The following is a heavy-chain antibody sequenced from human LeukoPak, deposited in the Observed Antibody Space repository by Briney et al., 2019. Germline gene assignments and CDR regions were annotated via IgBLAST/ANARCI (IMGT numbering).Heavy chain of an antibody. CDR3: ANIAGYSYGFGYHFDY. CDR2: ISGSGGST. D-gene: IGHD5-18*01. CDR1: GFTFSSYA. J-gene: IGHJ4*02. V-gene: IGHV3-23*01. Sequence: GGSLRLSCAASGFTFSSYAMSWVRQAPGKGLEWVSAISGSGGSTYYADSVKGRFTISRDNSKNTLYLQMNSLRAEDTAVYYCANIAGYSYGFGYHFDYWGQGTLVTVSS.